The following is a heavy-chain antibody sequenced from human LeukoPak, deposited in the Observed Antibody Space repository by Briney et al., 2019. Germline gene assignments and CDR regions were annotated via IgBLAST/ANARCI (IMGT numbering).Heavy chain of an antibody. D-gene: IGHD3-10*01. CDR2: MDPSGSQK. J-gene: IGHJ4*02. CDR1: GFTFNRSW. Sequence: GGPLRLSCAASGFTFNRSWLNWVRQAPGRGLEWVAIMDPSGSQKRYVDSVKGRFTISKDNPGTSLYLEMNSLRTEDTASYYCAVWASGNYWGQGTLVTVSS. V-gene: IGHV3-7*01. CDR3: AVWASGNY.